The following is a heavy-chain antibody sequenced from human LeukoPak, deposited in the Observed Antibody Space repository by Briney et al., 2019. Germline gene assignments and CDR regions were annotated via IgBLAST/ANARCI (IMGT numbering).Heavy chain of an antibody. CDR2: IDPNTGNP. Sequence: ASVTVSCKASGYTFTGYYMHWVRQAPGQGLEWMGWIDPNTGNPTYAQGFTGRFVFSLDTSVSTTYLQISSLKPEDTAVYYCARAYQHLGGLSFPGSWGQGTLVTVSS. D-gene: IGHD3-16*01. CDR3: ARAYQHLGGLSFPGS. V-gene: IGHV7-4-1*02. CDR1: GYTFTGYY. J-gene: IGHJ5*02.